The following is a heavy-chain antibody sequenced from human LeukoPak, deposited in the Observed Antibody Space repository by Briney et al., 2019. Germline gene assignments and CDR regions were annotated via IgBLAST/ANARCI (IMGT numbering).Heavy chain of an antibody. CDR3: AILPVHYYDSSGYPAFDI. V-gene: IGHV3-48*03. J-gene: IGHJ3*02. Sequence: GGSLRLSCAASGFTFSSYEMNWVRQAPGKGLEWVSYISSSGSTIYYADSVKGRFTISRDNAKNSLYLQMNSLRAEDTAVYYCAILPVHYYDSSGYPAFDIWGQGTMVTVSS. D-gene: IGHD3-22*01. CDR1: GFTFSSYE. CDR2: ISSSGSTI.